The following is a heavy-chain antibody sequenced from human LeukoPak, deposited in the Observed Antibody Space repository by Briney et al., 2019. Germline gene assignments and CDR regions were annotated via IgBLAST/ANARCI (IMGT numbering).Heavy chain of an antibody. CDR3: AREDYDYGDYYFDY. CDR1: GLTFSSYW. Sequence: PGGSLRLSCADSGLTFSSYWMHGVRQAPGEGLVWVSRINSDGSDTIYADSVNGRFTISRDNAENTLYLQMYSLRAEDTALYDCAREDYDYGDYYFDYWGQGTLVTVSS. V-gene: IGHV3-74*01. CDR2: INSDGSDT. J-gene: IGHJ4*02. D-gene: IGHD4-17*01.